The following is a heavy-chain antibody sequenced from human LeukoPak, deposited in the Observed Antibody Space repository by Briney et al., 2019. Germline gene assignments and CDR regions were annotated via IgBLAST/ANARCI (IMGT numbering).Heavy chain of an antibody. Sequence: GGSLRLSCAASGFTFSSYAMSWVRQAPGKGLEWVSAISSSSSYIYYADSVKGRFTISRDNAKNSLYLQMSSLRAEDTAVYYCAREASKYYYDSSGYGPYYYYYMDVWGKGTTVTVSS. CDR1: GFTFSSYA. D-gene: IGHD3-22*01. V-gene: IGHV3-21*04. CDR3: AREASKYYYDSSGYGPYYYYYMDV. CDR2: ISSSSSYI. J-gene: IGHJ6*03.